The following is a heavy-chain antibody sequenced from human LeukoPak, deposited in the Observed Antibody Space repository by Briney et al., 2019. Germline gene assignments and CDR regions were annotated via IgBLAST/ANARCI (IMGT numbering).Heavy chain of an antibody. Sequence: ASVKVSCKASGYTFTGYHMHWVRQAPGQGLEWMGRINPNSGDTNYAQKFQGRVTMTRDTSISTAYVELSRLRSDDTAVYYCARDYCSSTSCLFDYWGQGTLVTVTS. J-gene: IGHJ4*02. CDR3: ARDYCSSTSCLFDY. CDR2: INPNSGDT. D-gene: IGHD2-2*01. CDR1: GYTFTGYH. V-gene: IGHV1-2*06.